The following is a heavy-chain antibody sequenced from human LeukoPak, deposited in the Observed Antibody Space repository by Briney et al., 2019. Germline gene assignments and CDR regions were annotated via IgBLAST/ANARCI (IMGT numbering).Heavy chain of an antibody. V-gene: IGHV4-39*07. J-gene: IGHJ4*02. CDR3: ARERGETMVRGLLRD. Sequence: PSETLSLTCTVSGGSISSSSYYWAWIRQPPGKGLEWIGSIYYSGNTYYNPALKSRVTISVDTSKKQFSLKLSSVTAADTAVYYCARERGETMVRGLLRDWGQGTLVTVSS. D-gene: IGHD3-10*01. CDR2: IYYSGNT. CDR1: GGSISSSSYY.